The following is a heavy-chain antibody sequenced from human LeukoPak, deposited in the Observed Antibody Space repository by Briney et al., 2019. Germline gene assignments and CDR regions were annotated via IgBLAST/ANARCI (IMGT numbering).Heavy chain of an antibody. CDR3: ARGTLTYYDFWSGSDAFDI. D-gene: IGHD3-3*01. Sequence: GGSLRLSCAASGFTFSSYSMNWVRQAPGKGLEWVSYISSSSSTIYYADSVKGRFTISRDNAKNSLYLQMNSLRAEDTAVYYCARGTLTYYDFWSGSDAFDIWGQGTMVTVSS. V-gene: IGHV3-48*04. CDR1: GFTFSSYS. J-gene: IGHJ3*02. CDR2: ISSSSSTI.